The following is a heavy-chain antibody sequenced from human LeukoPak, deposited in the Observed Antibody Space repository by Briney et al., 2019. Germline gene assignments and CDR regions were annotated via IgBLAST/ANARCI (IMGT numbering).Heavy chain of an antibody. CDR2: IYSGGST. CDR1: GFTVSSNY. V-gene: IGHV3-66*01. CDR3: ARSHHGFWSGYYTGRGLAFDP. D-gene: IGHD3-3*01. J-gene: IGHJ5*02. Sequence: GGSLRLSCAASGFTVSSNYMSWVRQAPGKGLEWVSVIYSGGSTYYADSVKGRFTISRDNSKNTLYLQMNSLRAEDTAVYYCARSHHGFWSGYYTGRGLAFDPWGQGTLVTVSS.